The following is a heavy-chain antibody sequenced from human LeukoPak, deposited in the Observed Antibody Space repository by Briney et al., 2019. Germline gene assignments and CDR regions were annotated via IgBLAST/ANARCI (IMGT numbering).Heavy chain of an antibody. CDR2: IYYSGST. J-gene: IGHJ4*02. Sequence: SETLSLTCTVSGGSISSGGYYWSWIRQHPGTGLEWIGYIYYSGSTYYNPSPKSRVTISVDTSKNQFSLKLSSVTAADTAVYYCARDNSSGYDYWGQGTLVTVSS. CDR1: GGSISSGGYY. V-gene: IGHV4-31*03. CDR3: ARDNSSGYDY. D-gene: IGHD3-22*01.